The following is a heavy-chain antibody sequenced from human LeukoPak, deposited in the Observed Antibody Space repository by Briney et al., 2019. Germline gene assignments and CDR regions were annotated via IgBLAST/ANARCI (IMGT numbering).Heavy chain of an antibody. CDR3: TTAHPGYIRGHLDY. V-gene: IGHV3-15*01. CDR2: IISKSDGETT. Sequence: PGGSLRLSCAASGFTFSDAWMNWVRQAPGKGLEWVGRIISKSDGETTDYAAPVKGRFTISRDDSENMLYLQMNSLKSEDTAMYYCTTAHPGYIRGHLDYWGQGTLVTVSS. J-gene: IGHJ4*02. D-gene: IGHD5-18*01. CDR1: GFTFSDAW.